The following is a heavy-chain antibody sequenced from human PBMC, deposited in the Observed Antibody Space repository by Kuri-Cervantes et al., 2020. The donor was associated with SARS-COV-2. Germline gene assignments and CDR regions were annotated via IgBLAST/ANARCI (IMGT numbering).Heavy chain of an antibody. CDR2: IYHSGST. CDR1: GYSISSGYY. Sequence: SETLSLTCTVSGYSISSGYYWGWTRQPPGKGLEWIGSIYHSGSTYYNPSLKSRVTISVGTSKNQFSLKLSSVTAADTAVYYCARRSGYDLDFDYWGQGTLVTVSS. D-gene: IGHD5-12*01. J-gene: IGHJ4*02. V-gene: IGHV4-38-2*02. CDR3: ARRSGYDLDFDY.